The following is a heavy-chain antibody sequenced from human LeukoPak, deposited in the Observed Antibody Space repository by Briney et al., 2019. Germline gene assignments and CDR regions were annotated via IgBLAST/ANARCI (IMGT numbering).Heavy chain of an antibody. D-gene: IGHD6-19*01. Sequence: GGSLRLSCAASGFTFSSYAMHWVRQAPGKGLEWVGRIKSKTDGGTTDYAAPVKGRFTISRDDSKNTLYLQMNSLKTEDTAVYYCTTQAVAGEVDYWGQGTLVTVSS. CDR3: TTQAVAGEVDY. J-gene: IGHJ4*02. CDR2: IKSKTDGGTT. V-gene: IGHV3-15*01. CDR1: GFTFSSYA.